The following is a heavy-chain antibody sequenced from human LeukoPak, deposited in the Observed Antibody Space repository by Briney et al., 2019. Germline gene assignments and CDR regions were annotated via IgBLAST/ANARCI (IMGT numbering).Heavy chain of an antibody. CDR2: INPNSGGT. Sequence: ASVKISCKASGYTFTCYYMHRVRQAPGQGLEWMGRINPNSGGTNYAQKLQGRVTMTTDTSTSTAYMELRSLRSDDTAVYYCARDSSSGWHDAFDIWGQGTMVTVSS. CDR3: ARDSSSGWHDAFDI. CDR1: GYTFTCYY. J-gene: IGHJ3*02. D-gene: IGHD6-19*01. V-gene: IGHV1-2*06.